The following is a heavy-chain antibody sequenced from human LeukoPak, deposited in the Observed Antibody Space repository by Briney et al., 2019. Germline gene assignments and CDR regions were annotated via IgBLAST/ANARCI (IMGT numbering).Heavy chain of an antibody. J-gene: IGHJ4*02. Sequence: SETLFLTCTVSGGSISSYYWSWIRQPPGKGLEWIGYIYYSGSTNYNPSLKSRVTISVDTSKNQFSLKLSSVTAADTAVYYCARLLSGYCGGDCYSTVLDYWGQGTLVTVSS. CDR3: ARLLSGYCGGDCYSTVLDY. D-gene: IGHD2-21*02. CDR2: IYYSGST. V-gene: IGHV4-59*08. CDR1: GGSISSYY.